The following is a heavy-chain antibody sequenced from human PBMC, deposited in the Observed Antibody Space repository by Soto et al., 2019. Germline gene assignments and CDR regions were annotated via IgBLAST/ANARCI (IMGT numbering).Heavy chain of an antibody. J-gene: IGHJ2*01. CDR3: ARTIAAAGGRRYFDL. CDR1: GFTFSDYY. V-gene: IGHV3-11*05. Sequence: QVQLVESGGGLVKPGGSLRLSCAASGFTFSDYYMSWIRQAPGKGLEWVSYISSSSSYTNYAYSVKGRFTISRDNAKNSLYLQMNSLRAEDTAVYYCARTIAAAGGRRYFDLWGRGTLVTVSS. D-gene: IGHD6-13*01. CDR2: ISSSSSYT.